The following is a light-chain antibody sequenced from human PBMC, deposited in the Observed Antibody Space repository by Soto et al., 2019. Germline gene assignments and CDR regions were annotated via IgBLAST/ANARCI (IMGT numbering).Light chain of an antibody. CDR2: AAS. CDR3: QQSYSTPFT. V-gene: IGKV1-39*01. Sequence: DIQMTQSPSSLSASVGDRVTITCRASESLSSYLNWYQQKPGKAPKLLIYAASSLQSGVPSRFSESGSGTDFTLTISSLQPEDFATYYCQQSYSTPFTFGPGTKVDIK. CDR1: ESLSSY. J-gene: IGKJ3*01.